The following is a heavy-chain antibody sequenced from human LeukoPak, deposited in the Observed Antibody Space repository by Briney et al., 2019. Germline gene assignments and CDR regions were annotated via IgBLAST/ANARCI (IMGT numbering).Heavy chain of an antibody. Sequence: PGRSLRLSCAASGFTFDDYAMHWVRQAPGKGLEWVSGISWNSGSIGYADSVKGRFTISRDNAKNSLYLQMNSLRAEDTALYYCAKESGYSSGWYFDYWGQGTLVTVSS. J-gene: IGHJ4*02. CDR3: AKESGYSSGWYFDY. CDR1: GFTFDDYA. CDR2: ISWNSGSI. V-gene: IGHV3-9*01. D-gene: IGHD6-19*01.